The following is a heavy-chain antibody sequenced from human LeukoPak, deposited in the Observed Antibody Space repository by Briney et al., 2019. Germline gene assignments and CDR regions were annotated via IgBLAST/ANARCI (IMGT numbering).Heavy chain of an antibody. CDR1: GGSISSGGYY. D-gene: IGHD4-17*01. J-gene: IGHJ4*02. V-gene: IGHV4-31*03. Sequence: PSETLSLTCTVSGGSISSGGYYWGCIRQHPGKGLEWLGYIYCSRSTYYNPSRKGRVTISVDTSKNQFSLKLSSVTAADTAVYYCASFQNDYDHAAGPRYNTRAFDYWGQGTLVTVSS. CDR3: ASFQNDYDHAAGPRYNTRAFDY. CDR2: IYCSRST.